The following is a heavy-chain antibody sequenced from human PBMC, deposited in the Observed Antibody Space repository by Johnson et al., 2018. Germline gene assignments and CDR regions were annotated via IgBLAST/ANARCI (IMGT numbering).Heavy chain of an antibody. Sequence: QVQLVESGGGVVQPGRSLRLSCAASGLTLRNYGMHWVRQAPGNGLEWVAVISFDGNKKDYSESVRGRFTISRDNSKNTLYLQMTSLRPEDTAVDHCSKVGYGMDGHYHYSYMDVRRKGAPVTRSS. CDR2: ISFDGNKK. CDR1: GLTLRNYG. V-gene: IGHV3-30*18. J-gene: IGHJ6*03. D-gene: IGHD3-16*01. CDR3: SKVGYGMDGHYHYSYMDV.